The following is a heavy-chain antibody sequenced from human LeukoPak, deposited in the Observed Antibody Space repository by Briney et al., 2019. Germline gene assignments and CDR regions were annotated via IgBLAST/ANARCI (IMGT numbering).Heavy chain of an antibody. Sequence: SETLSLTCAVSGDSISSGGYSRSWIRQPPGKGLEWIGYIYHSGSTYYNPSLKSRVTISVDTSKNHFSLKLSSVTAADTAVYYCARRVHYYDTSGYSYYFDYWGQGTLVTVSS. CDR1: GDSISSGGYS. D-gene: IGHD3-22*01. CDR3: ARRVHYYDTSGYSYYFDY. J-gene: IGHJ4*02. V-gene: IGHV4-30-2*01. CDR2: IYHSGST.